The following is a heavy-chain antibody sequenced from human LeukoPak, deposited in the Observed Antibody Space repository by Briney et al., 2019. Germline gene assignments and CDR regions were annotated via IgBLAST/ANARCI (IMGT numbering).Heavy chain of an antibody. CDR2: ISAYNGNT. CDR1: GYSFTSYG. V-gene: IGHV1-18*01. D-gene: IGHD3-22*01. Sequence: GESLKISCKGSGYSFTSYGISWVRQAPGQGLEWMGWISAYNGNTNYAQKLQGRVTMTTDTSTSAAYMELRSLRSDDTAVYHCARALSGYYPVHIHYGMDVWGQGTTVTVSS. J-gene: IGHJ6*02. CDR3: ARALSGYYPVHIHYGMDV.